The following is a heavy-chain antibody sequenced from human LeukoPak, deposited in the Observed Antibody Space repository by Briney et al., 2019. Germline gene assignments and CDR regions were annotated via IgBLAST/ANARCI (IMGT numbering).Heavy chain of an antibody. CDR1: GFTFSSYS. CDR2: ISSSSSYI. CDR3: AKAGSDYAPLDWFDP. D-gene: IGHD4-17*01. J-gene: IGHJ5*02. Sequence: PGGSLRLSCAASGFTFSSYSMNWVRQAPGKGLEWVSSISSSSSYIYYADSVKGRFTISRDNSKNTLYLQMNSLRAEDTAVYYCAKAGSDYAPLDWFDPWGQGTLVTVSS. V-gene: IGHV3-21*04.